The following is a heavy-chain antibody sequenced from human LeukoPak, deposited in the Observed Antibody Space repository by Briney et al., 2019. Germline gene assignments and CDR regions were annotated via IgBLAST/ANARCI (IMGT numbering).Heavy chain of an antibody. CDR1: GFTFSSYS. Sequence: GGSLRLSCAASGFTFSSYSMNWVRQAPGKGREGVSSISSSSSYIYYADSVKGRFTISRDNAKNSLYLQMNSLRAEDTAVYYCAASSAVAGTRGVDLLDWGQGTLVTVSS. V-gene: IGHV3-21*01. D-gene: IGHD6-19*01. J-gene: IGHJ4*02. CDR3: AASSAVAGTRGVDLLD. CDR2: ISSSSSYI.